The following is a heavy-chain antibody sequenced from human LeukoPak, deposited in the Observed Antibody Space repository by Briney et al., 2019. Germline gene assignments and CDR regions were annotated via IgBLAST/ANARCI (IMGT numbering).Heavy chain of an antibody. CDR3: ASNYYDSSGYYLEYFQH. V-gene: IGHV4-59*01. Sequence: SETLSLTCTVSGGSISSYYWSWIRQPPGKGLEWIGYIYYSGSTNYNPSLKSRVTVSVDTSKNQFSLKLSSVTAADTAVYYCASNYYDSSGYYLEYFQHWGQGTLVTVSS. CDR2: IYYSGST. D-gene: IGHD3-22*01. J-gene: IGHJ1*01. CDR1: GGSISSYY.